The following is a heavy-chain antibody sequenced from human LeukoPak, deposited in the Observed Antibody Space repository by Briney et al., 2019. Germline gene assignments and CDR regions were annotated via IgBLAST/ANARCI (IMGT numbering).Heavy chain of an antibody. D-gene: IGHD6-19*01. CDR3: AKDLSSGWYGDAFDI. J-gene: IGHJ3*02. V-gene: IGHV3-9*01. Sequence: GGSXXLXXXXXXXTFDDYAMHWVRQAPGKGLEWVSGISWNSGSIGYADPVKGRFTISRDNAKNSLYLQMNSLRAEDTALYYCAKDLSSGWYGDAFDIWGQGTMVTVSS. CDR1: XXTFDDYA. CDR2: ISWNSGSI.